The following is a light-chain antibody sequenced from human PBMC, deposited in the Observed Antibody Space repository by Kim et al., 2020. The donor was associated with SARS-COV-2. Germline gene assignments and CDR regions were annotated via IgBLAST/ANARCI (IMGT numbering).Light chain of an antibody. J-gene: IGLJ3*02. CDR1: SSNIGSNN. V-gene: IGLV1-44*01. CDR3: AAWDDSLDAWV. Sequence: GQWVTISGSGSSSNIGSNNVNWYQHLPGTAPKLLIYSNNQRPSGVPDRFSGSKSDTSASLAISGLQSEDETDYYCAAWDDSLDAWVFGGGTQLTVL. CDR2: SNN.